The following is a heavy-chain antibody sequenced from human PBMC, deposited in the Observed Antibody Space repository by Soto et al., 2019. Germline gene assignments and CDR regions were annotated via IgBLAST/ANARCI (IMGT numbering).Heavy chain of an antibody. J-gene: IGHJ4*02. CDR2: ISGSGSST. CDR1: GFTFSSYA. V-gene: IGHV3-23*01. Sequence: GGSLRLSCAASGFTFSSYAMSWVRQAPGKGLEWVSAISGSGSSTYYADSVKGRFTISRDNSKNTLYLQMNSLRAEDTAVYYCAKEGTLELLRLSTFDYWGQGTLVTVSS. CDR3: AKEGTLELLRLSTFDY. D-gene: IGHD1-26*01.